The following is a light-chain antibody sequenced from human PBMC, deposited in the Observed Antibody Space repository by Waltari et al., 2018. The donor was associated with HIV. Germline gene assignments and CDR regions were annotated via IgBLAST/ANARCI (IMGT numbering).Light chain of an antibody. CDR1: SSNNGAGYA. V-gene: IGLV1-40*01. CDR3: QSYDSSLNNHVL. Sequence: QSVLTQPPSVSGATGQRVTISRTGSSSNNGAGYAVNWYQQLPGADPKPPIYSDRFSYSQSGTSASLAITGRQAEDEADYYCQSYDSSLNNHVLFGEGTKLTVL. J-gene: IGLJ2*01. CDR2: S.